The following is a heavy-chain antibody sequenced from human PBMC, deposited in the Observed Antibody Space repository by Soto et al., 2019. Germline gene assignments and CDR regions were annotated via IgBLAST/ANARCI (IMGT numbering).Heavy chain of an antibody. V-gene: IGHV3-7*03. J-gene: IGHJ4*02. CDR1: GFTFSRYW. CDR3: ARGTSHYNYVHVWY. D-gene: IGHD3-16*01. CDR2: IKQDGRET. Sequence: EVQLVESGGGLVQPGGSLRLSCAASGFTFSRYWMSWVRQAPGKALECVANIKQDGRETYYVESVKGRFTISRDNANSALYLQMDSLGAEDTAVYYCARGTSHYNYVHVWYWDQGTHVIVSS.